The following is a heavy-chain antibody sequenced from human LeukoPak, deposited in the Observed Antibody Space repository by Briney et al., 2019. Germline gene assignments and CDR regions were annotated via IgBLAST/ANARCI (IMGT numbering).Heavy chain of an antibody. D-gene: IGHD2-2*01. CDR1: GYSFTSYW. V-gene: IGHV5-51*01. CDR2: IYPGDSDT. J-gene: IGHJ6*02. Sequence: NLGESLKISCKGSGYSFTSYWIGWVRQMPGKGLEWMGIIYPGDSDTRYSPSFQGQVTISADKSISTAYLQWSSLKASDTAMYYCARLGCSSTSCAHYYGMDVWGQGTTVTVSS. CDR3: ARLGCSSTSCAHYYGMDV.